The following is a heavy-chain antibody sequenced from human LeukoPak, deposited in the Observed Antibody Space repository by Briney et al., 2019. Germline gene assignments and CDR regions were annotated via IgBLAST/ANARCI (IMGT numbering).Heavy chain of an antibody. CDR1: GGTFSSYA. V-gene: IGHV1-69*04. CDR3: ARKYYDSSAYTPDAFDI. D-gene: IGHD3-22*01. J-gene: IGHJ3*02. CDR2: IIPIFGIA. Sequence: SVKVSCKASGGTFSSYAISWVRQAPGQGLEWMGRIIPIFGIANYAQKFQGRVTITADKSTSTAHMELSSLRSEDTAVYYCARKYYDSSAYTPDAFDIWGQGTMVTVSS.